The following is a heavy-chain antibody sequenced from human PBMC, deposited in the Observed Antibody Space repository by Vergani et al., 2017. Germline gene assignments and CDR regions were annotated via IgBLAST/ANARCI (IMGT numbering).Heavy chain of an antibody. D-gene: IGHD1-7*01. CDR3: AKDLTRTGTTGYFDY. V-gene: IGHV3-23*01. J-gene: IGHJ4*02. Sequence: EVQLLESGGGLVQPGGSLRLSCAASGFTFSNYAMSWVRQAPGKGLEWVSAISGSGGSTYYADSVKGRFTISRDNSKNTLYLQMNSLRAEDTAVYYCAKDLTRTGTTGYFDYWGQGTLVTVSS. CDR1: GFTFSNYA. CDR2: ISGSGGST.